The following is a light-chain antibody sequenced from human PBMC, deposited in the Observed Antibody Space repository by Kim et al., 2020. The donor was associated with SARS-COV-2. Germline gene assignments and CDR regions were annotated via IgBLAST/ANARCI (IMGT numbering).Light chain of an antibody. CDR3: LTWDDSLSGPV. J-gene: IGLJ3*02. CDR2: RDI. Sequence: QRVIISCYGSNSSIGSNYVFWYQQFTGTTPKLLIYRDIQRLSGVPDRFSGPKSGPSASLAISGLRSEDVGEYYGLTWDDSLSGPVFGGGTKLTVL. V-gene: IGLV1-47*01. CDR1: NSSIGSNY.